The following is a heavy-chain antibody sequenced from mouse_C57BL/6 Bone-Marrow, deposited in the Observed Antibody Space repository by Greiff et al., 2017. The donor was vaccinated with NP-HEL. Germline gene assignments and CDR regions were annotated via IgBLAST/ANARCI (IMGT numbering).Heavy chain of an antibody. Sequence: QVQLQQPGAELVRPGTSVKLSCTASGYTFTSYWMPWVKQRPGQGLEWIGVIDPSDSYTTYNQKFKGKATLTVDTSSSTAYMQLSSLTSEDSAVYYCAREGFLFYYAMDYWGQGTSVTVSS. D-gene: IGHD3-3*01. CDR1: GYTFTSYW. CDR2: IDPSDSYT. J-gene: IGHJ4*01. CDR3: AREGFLFYYAMDY. V-gene: IGHV1-59*01.